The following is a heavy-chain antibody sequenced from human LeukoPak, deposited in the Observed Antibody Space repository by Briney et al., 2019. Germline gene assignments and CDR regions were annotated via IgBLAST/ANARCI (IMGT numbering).Heavy chain of an antibody. D-gene: IGHD3-22*01. CDR2: IYTSGST. Sequence: SQTLSLTCTVSGGSISSGSYYWSWIRQPAGKGLEWIGRIYTSGSTNYNPSLKSRVTISVDTSKNQFSLKLSSVTAADTAVYYCARRHDYYDSSGYYSNFDYWGQGTLVTVSS. CDR1: GGSISSGSYY. J-gene: IGHJ4*02. CDR3: ARRHDYYDSSGYYSNFDY. V-gene: IGHV4-61*02.